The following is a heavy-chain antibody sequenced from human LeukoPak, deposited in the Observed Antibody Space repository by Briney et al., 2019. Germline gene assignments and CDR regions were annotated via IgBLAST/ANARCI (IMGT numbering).Heavy chain of an antibody. Sequence: GGSLTLSCAASGFTFSSYEMNWVRQAPGKGREWVSYISSSGSTIYYADSVKGRFTISIDNANNSLYLQMNSMRAEDTAVYYCASVYGSGSQGVFDYWGQGTLVTVSS. J-gene: IGHJ4*02. D-gene: IGHD3-10*01. CDR1: GFTFSSYE. CDR3: ASVYGSGSQGVFDY. CDR2: ISSSGSTI. V-gene: IGHV3-48*03.